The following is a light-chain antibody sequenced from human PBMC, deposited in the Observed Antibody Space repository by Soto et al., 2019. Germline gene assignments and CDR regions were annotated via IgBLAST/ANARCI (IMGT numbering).Light chain of an antibody. CDR3: QSYHRGNVV. V-gene: IGLV6-57*04. J-gene: IGLJ2*01. CDR2: EDN. Sequence: NFMLTQPHSVSESPGKTVTISCTRSSGSIASNYVQWYQQRPGSAPTPVIYEDNERPSGVPDRFSGSIDSSSNSAALTISGLKTDDEAYYYCQSYHRGNVVFGGGTKLTVL. CDR1: SGSIASNY.